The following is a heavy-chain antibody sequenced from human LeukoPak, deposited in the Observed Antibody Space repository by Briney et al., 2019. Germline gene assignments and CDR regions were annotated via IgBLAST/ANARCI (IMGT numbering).Heavy chain of an antibody. Sequence: PGGSLRLSCVASGFTFSDYAMSWVRQAPGEGLEWVSGISDSGGSTYYTDSVKGRCTISRDNSKKTVSLQMNNLRAEDTAVYFCARHDSFIPSWGQGTLVTVTS. J-gene: IGHJ5*02. CDR2: ISDSGGST. V-gene: IGHV3-23*01. CDR3: ARHDSFIPS. D-gene: IGHD3-16*02. CDR1: GFTFSDYA.